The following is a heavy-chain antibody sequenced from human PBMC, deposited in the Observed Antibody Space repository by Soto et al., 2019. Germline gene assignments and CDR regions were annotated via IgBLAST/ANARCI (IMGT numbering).Heavy chain of an antibody. CDR3: AADPSNSSSFVY. D-gene: IGHD6-6*01. V-gene: IGHV1-24*01. Sequence: ASVNVSCKVSGYTLTELSMHWVRQAPGKGLEWIGGIDPEGGDTNYAQKFQGRVTITEDMSTSTAYMELSSLRSEDTAVYYCAADPSNSSSFVYWGQGTLVTVSS. CDR1: GYTLTELS. J-gene: IGHJ4*02. CDR2: IDPEGGDT.